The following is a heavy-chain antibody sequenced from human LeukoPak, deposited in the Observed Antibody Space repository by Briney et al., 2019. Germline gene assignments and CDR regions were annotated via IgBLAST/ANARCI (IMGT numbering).Heavy chain of an antibody. V-gene: IGHV4-59*01. CDR1: GGSISSYY. Sequence: SETLSLTCTVSGGSISSYYWSWIRQPPGKGLEWIGYIYYSGSTNYNPSLKSRVTISVDTSKSQFSLKLSSVTAADTAVYYCASSTGRGFDYWGQGTLVTVSS. J-gene: IGHJ4*02. D-gene: IGHD3-10*01. CDR3: ASSTGRGFDY. CDR2: IYYSGST.